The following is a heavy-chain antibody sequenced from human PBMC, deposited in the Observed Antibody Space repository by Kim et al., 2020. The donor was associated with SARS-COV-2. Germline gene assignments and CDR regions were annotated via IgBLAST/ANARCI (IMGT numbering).Heavy chain of an antibody. Sequence: GGSLRLSCAASGFTFSSYAMSWVRQAPGKGLEWVSAISGSGGSTYYADSVKGRFTISRDNSKNTLYLQMNSLRAEDTAVYYCAKDLGQQLYYYGMDVWGQGTTVTVSS. CDR1: GFTFSSYA. V-gene: IGHV3-23*01. D-gene: IGHD6-13*01. CDR2: ISGSGGST. J-gene: IGHJ6*02. CDR3: AKDLGQQLYYYGMDV.